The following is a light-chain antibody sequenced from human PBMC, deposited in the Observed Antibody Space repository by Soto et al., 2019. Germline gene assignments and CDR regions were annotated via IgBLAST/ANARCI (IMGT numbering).Light chain of an antibody. CDR3: QKFNTAPLT. V-gene: IGKV1-27*01. J-gene: IGKJ5*01. Sequence: DIQMTQSPSSLSASVGERVTITCRASQDISVYLAWYQQKPGKVPKLLIYSASTLQSGVPSRFSGSGSGTDFTLTIRSLQPEDVATYFCQKFNTAPLTFGQGTRLEIK. CDR2: SAS. CDR1: QDISVY.